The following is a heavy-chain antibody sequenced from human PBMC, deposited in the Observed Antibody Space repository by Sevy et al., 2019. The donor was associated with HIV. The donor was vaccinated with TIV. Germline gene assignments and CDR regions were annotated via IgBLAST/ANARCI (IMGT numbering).Heavy chain of an antibody. D-gene: IGHD4-17*01. CDR2: INQDGSVK. CDR3: AGTGAYADTYYHHYAMDV. J-gene: IGHJ6*02. CDR1: GLSFRSYW. Sequence: GGSLRLSCAASGLSFRSYWMSWVRQAPGKGLEWVANINQDGSVKYYLDSVMGRFTISGDSARNSVYLQINSLRADDTARYYCAGTGAYADTYYHHYAMDVWGQGTSVTVSS. V-gene: IGHV3-7*03.